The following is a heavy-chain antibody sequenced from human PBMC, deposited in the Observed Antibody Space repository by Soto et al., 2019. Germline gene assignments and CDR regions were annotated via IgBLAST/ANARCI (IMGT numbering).Heavy chain of an antibody. CDR3: ARSLLDEYSSSWRSAYYGMDV. Sequence: QVQLVQSGTEVKKPGASVKVSCKASGFTFSAYYIYWVRQAPGQGLEWIGWINPNSGGKTNAQKFQGRVTMTRDTSTSTVYMELSALIPDDTAVYYCARSLLDEYSSSWRSAYYGMDVWGQGTTVTVSS. CDR1: GFTFSAYY. V-gene: IGHV1-2*02. CDR2: INPNSGGK. J-gene: IGHJ6*02. D-gene: IGHD6-13*01.